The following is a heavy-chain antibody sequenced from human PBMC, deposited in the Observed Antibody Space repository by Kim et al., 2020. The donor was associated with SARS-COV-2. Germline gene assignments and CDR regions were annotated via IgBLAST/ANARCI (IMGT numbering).Heavy chain of an antibody. CDR3: AKDRGGYTRGWYKGGYHFDY. Sequence: GSLRLSCAASGFTFSNFAINWVRQAPGKGLEWVSAISGSGTTPYYADSVTGRVTISRDNSKNTVYLQMNSLRVEDTAMYYCAKDRGGYTRGWYKGGYHFDYWGQGTLVTVSS. J-gene: IGHJ4*02. V-gene: IGHV3-23*01. CDR1: GFTFSNFA. CDR2: ISGSGTTP. D-gene: IGHD6-19*01.